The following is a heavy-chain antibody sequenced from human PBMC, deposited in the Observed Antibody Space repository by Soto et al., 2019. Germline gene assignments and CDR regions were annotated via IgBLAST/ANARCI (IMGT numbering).Heavy chain of an antibody. Sequence: GASVNVSCKSSGYSFSTHAIHWVRQAPGQGLECMGWINGGNGNTKYSQKFRDRVTITRDASASTGYMELSSLRSEDTAVYYCARGKGMEENYYYYGMDVWGQGTTVTVSS. J-gene: IGHJ6*02. CDR1: GYSFSTHA. CDR3: ARGKGMEENYYYYGMDV. CDR2: INGGNGNT. V-gene: IGHV1-3*01. D-gene: IGHD1-1*01.